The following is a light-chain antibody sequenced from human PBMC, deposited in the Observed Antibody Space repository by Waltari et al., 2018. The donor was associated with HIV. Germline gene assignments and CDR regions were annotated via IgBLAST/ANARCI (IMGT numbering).Light chain of an antibody. CDR3: QQYNSYPWT. CDR1: QSISSW. CDR2: KAS. V-gene: IGKV1-5*03. J-gene: IGKJ1*01. Sequence: DIQMTQSPSTLSDSVGARVTITCRASQSISSWLAWYQQKPGKAPKLLIYKASSLESGVPSRFSGSGSGTEFTLTISSLQPDDFATYYCQQYNSYPWTFGQGTKVEIK.